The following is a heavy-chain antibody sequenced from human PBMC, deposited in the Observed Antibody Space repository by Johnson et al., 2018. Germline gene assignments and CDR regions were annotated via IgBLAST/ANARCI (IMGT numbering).Heavy chain of an antibody. Sequence: QVQLVESGGGVVQPGRSLRLSCAASGFTFSSYAMHWVRQAPGKGLEWVAGISYDGSNKYYADSVKGRFTISRDNSKNTRNLQMNSLRAEDTAVYYWARGLLWFGERVVCYMDVWGKGTTVTVSS. J-gene: IGHJ6*03. D-gene: IGHD3-10*01. CDR2: ISYDGSNK. V-gene: IGHV3-30*03. CDR3: ARGLLWFGERVVCYMDV. CDR1: GFTFSSYA.